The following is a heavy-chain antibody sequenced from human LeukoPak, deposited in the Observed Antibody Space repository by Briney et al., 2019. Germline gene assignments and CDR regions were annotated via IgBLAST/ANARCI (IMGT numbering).Heavy chain of an antibody. CDR1: GFTFSSYA. CDR2: ISGSGGST. D-gene: IGHD2-2*01. V-gene: IGHV3-23*01. J-gene: IGHJ3*02. CDR3: AKDRGDIVVVPAATHAFDI. Sequence: GSLRLSCAASGFTFSSYAMSWVRQAPGKGLEWVSAISGSGGSTYYADSVKGRFTISRDNSKNTLYLQMNSLRAEDTAVYYCAKDRGDIVVVPAATHAFDIWGQGTMVTVSS.